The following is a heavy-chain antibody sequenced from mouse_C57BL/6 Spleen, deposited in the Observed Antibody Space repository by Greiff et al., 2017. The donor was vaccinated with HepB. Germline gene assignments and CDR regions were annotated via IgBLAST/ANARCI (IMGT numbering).Heavy chain of an antibody. CDR1: GYTFTSYW. CDR3: ARQVGRRYYFDY. Sequence: VQLQQSGAELARPGASVKLSCKASGYTFTSYWMQWVKQRPGQGLEWIGEIDPSDSYTNYNQKFKGKATLTVDTSSSTAYMQLSSLTSEDSAVYYCARQVGRRYYFDYWGQGTTLTVSS. CDR2: IDPSDSYT. V-gene: IGHV1-50*01. J-gene: IGHJ2*01. D-gene: IGHD4-1*01.